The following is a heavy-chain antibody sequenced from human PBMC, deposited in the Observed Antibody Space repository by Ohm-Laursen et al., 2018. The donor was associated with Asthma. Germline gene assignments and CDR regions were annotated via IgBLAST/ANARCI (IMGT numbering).Heavy chain of an antibody. CDR2: ISTASSFI. Sequence: SLRLSCTASGYTFSRYSIHWVRQIPGKGLEWVASISTASSFIYYADSVRGRFTTSRDNARNSMYLQMNSLRAEDTALYYCARIGPEWELPGREYSLIQWGQGTLVTVSS. D-gene: IGHD1-26*01. CDR1: GYTFSRYS. J-gene: IGHJ1*01. CDR3: ARIGPEWELPGREYSLIQ. V-gene: IGHV3-21*01.